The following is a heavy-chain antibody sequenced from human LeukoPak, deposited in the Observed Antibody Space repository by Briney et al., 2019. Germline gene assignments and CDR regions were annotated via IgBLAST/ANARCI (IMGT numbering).Heavy chain of an antibody. CDR1: GFTFSNYG. Sequence: PGGSLRLSCAASGFTFSNYGMHWVRQAPGKGLEWVAAIWYDGSNKYYADSVKGRFTISRDNSKNTLYLQMNSLRAEDTAVYYCAKSGRGIVVVPAAPIHYWGQGTLVTVSS. D-gene: IGHD2-2*01. CDR2: IWYDGSNK. J-gene: IGHJ4*02. CDR3: AKSGRGIVVVPAAPIHY. V-gene: IGHV3-33*06.